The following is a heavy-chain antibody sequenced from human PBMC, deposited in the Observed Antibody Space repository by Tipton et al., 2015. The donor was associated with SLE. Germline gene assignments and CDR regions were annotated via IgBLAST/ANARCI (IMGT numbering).Heavy chain of an antibody. J-gene: IGHJ6*02. V-gene: IGHV4-39*07. CDR3: ATIGRSRFGSGYGIDV. Sequence: GLVKPSETLSLKCTVSGGSIRSSSYFWAWVRQPPGKGLQWVGHIDYHGQTTYIPSLKSRVSMSIDTSNNQFSLQLTSVTVADTAVYYCATIGRSRFGSGYGIDVWGQGTTVAVFS. CDR2: IDYHGQT. D-gene: IGHD5-18*01. CDR1: GGSIRSSSYF.